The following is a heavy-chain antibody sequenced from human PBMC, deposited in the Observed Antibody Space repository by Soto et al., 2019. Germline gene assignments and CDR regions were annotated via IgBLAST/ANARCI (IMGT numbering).Heavy chain of an antibody. J-gene: IGHJ6*02. Sequence: ASVKVSCKASGYTFTGYYIHWVREAPGQGLEWMGWINPQTGGTSYAQKFQGRVTLSRDTSINTAYLELSRLTFDDAAVYFCARERYQVISDGMDVWGQGTTVTDSS. CDR3: ARERYQVISDGMDV. D-gene: IGHD2-2*01. CDR2: INPQTGGT. CDR1: GYTFTGYY. V-gene: IGHV1-2*02.